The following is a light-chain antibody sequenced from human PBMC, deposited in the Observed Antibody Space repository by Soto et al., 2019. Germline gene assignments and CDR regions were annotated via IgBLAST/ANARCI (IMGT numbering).Light chain of an antibody. Sequence: VFSQSTDTLSFSPGERARLSRRASQSVRSNLAWYQQKPGQAPRLLIYGASTRATGIPARFSGSGSGTEFILTISSPQSEDFVVYYCQQYNNGPWTFGQGTKVDIK. V-gene: IGKV3-15*01. CDR2: GAS. J-gene: IGKJ1*01. CDR1: QSVRSN. CDR3: QQYNNGPWT.